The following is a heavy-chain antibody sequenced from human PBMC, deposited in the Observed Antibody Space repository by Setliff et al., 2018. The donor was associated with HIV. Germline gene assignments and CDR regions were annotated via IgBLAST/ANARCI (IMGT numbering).Heavy chain of an antibody. Sequence: GGSLRLSCGASGFNFSDSWMDWVRQAPGKGLEWVATIKKDGREKYYVDSVKGRFTISRDNARTSLYLEMSSLRVEDTAVYFCASMWKVGAWGRGTLVTVSS. D-gene: IGHD1-26*01. V-gene: IGHV3-7*03. CDR3: ASMWKVGA. CDR2: IKKDGREK. J-gene: IGHJ5*02. CDR1: GFNFSDSW.